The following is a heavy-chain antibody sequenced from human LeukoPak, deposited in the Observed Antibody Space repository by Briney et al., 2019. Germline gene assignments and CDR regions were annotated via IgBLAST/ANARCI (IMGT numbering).Heavy chain of an antibody. CDR2: INSSSSYI. V-gene: IGHV3-48*02. CDR3: AKDLRDTAMVTPIDY. J-gene: IGHJ4*02. CDR1: GFTFSSYS. Sequence: GGSLRLSCAASGFTFSSYSMNWVSQAPGKGLEWVSYINSSSSYIYYPDSVKGRFTISRDNAKNSLYLQMDSLRDEDTAVYYCAKDLRDTAMVTPIDYWGQGTLVTVSS. D-gene: IGHD5-18*01.